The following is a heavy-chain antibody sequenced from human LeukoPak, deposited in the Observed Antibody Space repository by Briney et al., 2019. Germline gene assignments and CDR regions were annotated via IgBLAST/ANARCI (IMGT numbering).Heavy chain of an antibody. CDR1: GFTFGDYA. V-gene: IGHV3-49*04. J-gene: IGHJ6*04. D-gene: IGHD5-12*01. CDR3: SGCAASGYDKYYYGMEV. CDR2: IRSKAYGGTT. Sequence: PGGSLRLSCRASGFTFGDYAMSWVRQAPGKGLEWVGFIRSKAYGGTTEHAASVKGRFTISRDDSKSIAYLQMNSLKTEDTAVYYCSGCAASGYDKYYYGMEVWGKGTTVTVSS.